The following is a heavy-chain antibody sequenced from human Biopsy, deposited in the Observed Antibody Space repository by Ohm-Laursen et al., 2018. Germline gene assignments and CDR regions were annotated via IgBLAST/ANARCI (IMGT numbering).Heavy chain of an antibody. D-gene: IGHD1/OR15-1a*01. Sequence: SLRLSCSASGFTFSNYAMSWVRQAPGKGLEWVSGISGSGSRTYYAESMKGRFTISRDNSKKTVYLQMKSLRAEDTAVYYCAKEVFSAVGTSGFDPWGQGTLVTVSS. CDR2: ISGSGSRT. V-gene: IGHV3-23*01. J-gene: IGHJ5*02. CDR1: GFTFSNYA. CDR3: AKEVFSAVGTSGFDP.